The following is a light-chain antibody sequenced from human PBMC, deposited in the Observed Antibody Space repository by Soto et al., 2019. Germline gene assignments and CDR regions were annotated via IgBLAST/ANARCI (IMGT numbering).Light chain of an antibody. CDR2: VAS. J-gene: IGKJ2*01. Sequence: DIQMTQSPSSLSASVGDRVTITCRASQIIRNYVNWYQQRPGKAPKFLTYVASTLQSGVPSRFSGSGSGTDFTLTISSLQPEDFATYYCQQSYSTPYTFGPGTKLEIK. CDR3: QQSYSTPYT. V-gene: IGKV1-39*01. CDR1: QIIRNY.